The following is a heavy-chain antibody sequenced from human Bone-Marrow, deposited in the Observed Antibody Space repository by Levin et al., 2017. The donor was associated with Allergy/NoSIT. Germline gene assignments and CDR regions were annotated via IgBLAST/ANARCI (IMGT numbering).Heavy chain of an antibody. V-gene: IGHV4-61*01. J-gene: IGHJ5*02. CDR1: GGSVNSGSYY. Sequence: PSETLSLTCTVSGGSVNSGSYYWSWIRQPPGKGLEYIGNIYYSGSTNYNPSLRSRLTMSVDTSKNQFSLKLTSVTRADTAVYYCARGVGSYSHWIDPWGQGTLVTVSS. CDR3: ARGVGSYSHWIDP. CDR2: IYYSGST. D-gene: IGHD3-10*01.